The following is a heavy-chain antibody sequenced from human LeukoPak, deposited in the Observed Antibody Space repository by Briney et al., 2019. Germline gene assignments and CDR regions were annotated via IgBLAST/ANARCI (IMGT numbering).Heavy chain of an antibody. CDR2: IYTSGST. D-gene: IGHD3-10*01. CDR3: ASTGSGSYYGYYFDY. V-gene: IGHV4-61*02. Sequence: SQTLSLTCTVSGGSISSGSYYWSWIRQPAGKGLEWIGRIYTSGSTNYNPSLKSRVTISVDTSKSQFSLKLSSVSAADTAVYYCASTGSGSYYGYYFDYWGQGTLATVSS. J-gene: IGHJ4*02. CDR1: GGSISSGSYY.